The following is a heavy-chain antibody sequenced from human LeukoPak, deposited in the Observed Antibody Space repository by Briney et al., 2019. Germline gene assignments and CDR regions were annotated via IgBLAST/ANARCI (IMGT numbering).Heavy chain of an antibody. V-gene: IGHV4-59*02. CDR2: IYYSGST. D-gene: IGHD3-3*02. J-gene: IGHJ6*03. CDR3: ARTLASLAYYMDV. Sequence: SETLSLTCTVSGGSVSDYYWSWIRQPPGKGLEWIGYIYYSGSTNYNPSLKSRVTISVDTSKNQFSLKLSSVTAADTAVYYCARTLASLAYYMDVWGKGTTVTISS. CDR1: GGSVSDYY.